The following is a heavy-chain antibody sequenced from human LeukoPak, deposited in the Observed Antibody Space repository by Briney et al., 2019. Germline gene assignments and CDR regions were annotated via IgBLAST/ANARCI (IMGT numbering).Heavy chain of an antibody. V-gene: IGHV4-61*05. J-gene: IGHJ4*02. Sequence: SETLSLTCTDSGGSISSSSYYWGWIRQPPGKGLEWIGYIYDSGSTYYHPSLKSRVTISVDTSKNQFSLRLSSATAADTAVYYCARGGVLKSVDYWGQGTLVAVSS. CDR3: ARGGVLKSVDY. CDR1: GGSISSSSYY. CDR2: IYDSGST. D-gene: IGHD3-16*01.